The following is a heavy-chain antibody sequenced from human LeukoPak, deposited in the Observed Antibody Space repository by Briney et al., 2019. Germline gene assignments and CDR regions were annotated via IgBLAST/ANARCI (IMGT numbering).Heavy chain of an antibody. Sequence: GGSLRLSCAASGFTFSSYSMNWVRQAPGKGLEWVSYISSSSSTIYYADSVKGRFTISRDNAKNSLYLQMNSLRAEDRAVYYCARDILVATIYGGGFDYWGQGTLVTVSS. CDR2: ISSSSSTI. CDR3: ARDILVATIYGGGFDY. J-gene: IGHJ4*02. V-gene: IGHV3-48*01. D-gene: IGHD5-12*01. CDR1: GFTFSSYS.